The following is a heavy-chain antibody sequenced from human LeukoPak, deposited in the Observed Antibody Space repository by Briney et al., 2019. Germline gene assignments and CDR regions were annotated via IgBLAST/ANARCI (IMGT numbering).Heavy chain of an antibody. CDR2: INHSGST. V-gene: IGHV4-34*01. Sequence: SETPSLTCAVYGGSFSGYYWSWIRQPPGKGLEWIGEINHSGSTNYNPSLKSRVTISVDTSKNQFSLKLSSVTAADTAVYYCASSHSILGYSYGYVLWGQGTLVTVSS. D-gene: IGHD5-18*01. J-gene: IGHJ4*02. CDR3: ASSHSILGYSYGYVL. CDR1: GGSFSGYY.